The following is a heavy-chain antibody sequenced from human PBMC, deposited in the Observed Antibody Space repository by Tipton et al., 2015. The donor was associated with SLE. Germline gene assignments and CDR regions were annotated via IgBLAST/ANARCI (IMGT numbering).Heavy chain of an antibody. Sequence: LRLSCTVSGVSISDHYWTWIRQPPGKGLEWLTYVFYSEPSNFNRAHYNPSLLGRVTISVDPSRNQFSLKVSAVTAADTAVYYCARSYSDMIRLYPWGQGTLVTVSS. V-gene: IGHV4-59*11. CDR3: ARSYSDMIRLYP. D-gene: IGHD3-22*01. J-gene: IGHJ5*02. CDR2: VFYSEPSNFNRA. CDR1: GVSISDHY.